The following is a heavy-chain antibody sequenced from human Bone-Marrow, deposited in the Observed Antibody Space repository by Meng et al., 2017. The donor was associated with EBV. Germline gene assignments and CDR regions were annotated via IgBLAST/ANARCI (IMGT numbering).Heavy chain of an antibody. J-gene: IGHJ5*02. D-gene: IGHD2-15*01. CDR1: GYTFTSYG. Sequence: QVQRVQSGDGVKKPGASVKVSCKASGYTFTSYGISWVRQAPGQGLEWMGWISAYNGNTNYAQKLQGRVTMTTDTSTSTAYMELRSLRSDDTAVYYCARDQVVVVVAAPGWFDPWGQGTLVTVSS. CDR3: ARDQVVVVVAAPGWFDP. CDR2: ISAYNGNT. V-gene: IGHV1-18*01.